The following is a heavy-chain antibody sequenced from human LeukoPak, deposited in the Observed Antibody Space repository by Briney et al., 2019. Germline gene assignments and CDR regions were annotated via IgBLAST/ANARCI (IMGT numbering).Heavy chain of an antibody. Sequence: GGSLRLSCAASGFTVSSNYMSWVRQAPGKGLEWVSVIYSGGSTYYADSVKGRFTISRDNSENTLYLQMNSLRAEDTAMYYCARPQRYGELGYWGQGTLVTVSS. CDR1: GFTVSSNY. CDR2: IYSGGST. D-gene: IGHD4-17*01. J-gene: IGHJ4*02. V-gene: IGHV3-53*01. CDR3: ARPQRYGELGY.